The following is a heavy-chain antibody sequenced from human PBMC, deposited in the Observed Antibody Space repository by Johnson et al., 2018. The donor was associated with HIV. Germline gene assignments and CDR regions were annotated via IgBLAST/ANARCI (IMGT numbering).Heavy chain of an antibody. J-gene: IGHJ3*02. CDR1: GFTFDDYG. CDR3: ARRDGFDYGNAFDI. D-gene: IGHD5-12*01. CDR2: INWNGGST. Sequence: VQLVESGGGLVQPGGSLRLSCAASGFTFDDYGMSWVRQAPGKGLEWVSGINWNGGSTGYADSVKGRFTISRDNAKNSLYLQMNSLRAEDTALYYCARRDGFDYGNAFDIWGQGTMVTVSS. V-gene: IGHV3-20*04.